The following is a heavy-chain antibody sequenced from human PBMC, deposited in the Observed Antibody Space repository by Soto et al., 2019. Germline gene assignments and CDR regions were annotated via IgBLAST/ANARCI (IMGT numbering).Heavy chain of an antibody. CDR1: GFTFNFYG. Sequence: GSLRLSCDASGFTFNFYGMHWVRQAPGKGLEWVAVISYDGSDKYYADSVRGRFTISRDNTKNTVWLQMNSLRGEDTALYYCAKERRYSFDALDLWGQGTLVTVSS. CDR3: AKERRYSFDALDL. J-gene: IGHJ3*01. V-gene: IGHV3-30*18. D-gene: IGHD5-18*01. CDR2: ISYDGSDK.